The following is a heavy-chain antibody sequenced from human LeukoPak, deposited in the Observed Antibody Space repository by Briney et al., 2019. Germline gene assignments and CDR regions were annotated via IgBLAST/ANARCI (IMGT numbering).Heavy chain of an antibody. CDR3: ARDRVRAVAGKGNWFDP. J-gene: IGHJ5*02. CDR1: GYTFTGYY. V-gene: IGHV1-2*02. CDR2: INPNSGGT. D-gene: IGHD6-19*01. Sequence: GASVKVSCKASGYTFTGYYMHWVRQAPGRGLEWMGWINPNSGGTNYAQKFQGRVTTTRDTSISTAYMELSRLRSDDTAVYYCARDRVRAVAGKGNWFDPWGQGTLVTVSS.